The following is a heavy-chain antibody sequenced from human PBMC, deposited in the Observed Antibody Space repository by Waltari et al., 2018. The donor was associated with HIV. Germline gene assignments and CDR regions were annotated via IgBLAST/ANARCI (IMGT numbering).Heavy chain of an antibody. CDR1: GFTFSSYS. V-gene: IGHV3-48*01. CDR2: ISSSSSTI. J-gene: IGHJ4*02. CDR3: ATGVLALVDY. Sequence: EVQLVESGGGLVQPGGSLRLSCAASGFTFSSYSMNWVRQAPGKGLEWVSYISSSSSTIYYADSVKGRFTISRDNAKNSLYLQMNSLRAEDTAVYYCATGVLALVDYWGQGTLVTVSS.